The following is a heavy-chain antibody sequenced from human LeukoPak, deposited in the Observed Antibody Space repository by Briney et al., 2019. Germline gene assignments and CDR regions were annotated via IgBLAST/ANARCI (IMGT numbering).Heavy chain of an antibody. D-gene: IGHD3-22*01. CDR2: IYSDGSRT. Sequence: GGSLRLSCAASGFTFSDYWMLWVRPAPGKGLVWVSRIYSDGSRTIYADSVKGRFSISRDNAKNTLYLQMNSLRAEDPAVYYCVRGDYYHLGYWGQGTLVTASS. V-gene: IGHV3-74*01. CDR3: VRGDYYHLGY. CDR1: GFTFSDYW. J-gene: IGHJ4*02.